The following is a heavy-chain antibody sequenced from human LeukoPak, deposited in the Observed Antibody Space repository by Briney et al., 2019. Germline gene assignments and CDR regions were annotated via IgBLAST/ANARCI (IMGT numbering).Heavy chain of an antibody. Sequence: GESLKISCKASGYSFSRHWLAWVRQTPGKGLEWMGINYPGDSDTRYNPSFQGQVTISVDKSTSTAYLQLSSLKASDSGMYYCARRSTIGFYYYYMDVWGKGTTVTVSS. CDR1: GYSFSRHW. V-gene: IGHV5-51*01. CDR3: ARRSTIGFYYYYMDV. D-gene: IGHD5/OR15-5a*01. CDR2: NYPGDSDT. J-gene: IGHJ6*03.